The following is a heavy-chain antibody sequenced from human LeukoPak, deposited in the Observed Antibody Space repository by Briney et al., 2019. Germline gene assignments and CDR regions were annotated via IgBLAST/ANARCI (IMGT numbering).Heavy chain of an antibody. CDR3: ARVAYDSSGFDY. Sequence: SETLSLTCTVSDGSISTYYWTWIRQPPGKGLEWIGYIYYSGSTNYNPSLKSRVTISVDTSKNQFSLKLSSVTAADTAVYYCARVAYDSSGFDYWGQGTLVTVSS. D-gene: IGHD3-22*01. J-gene: IGHJ4*02. V-gene: IGHV4-59*01. CDR2: IYYSGST. CDR1: DGSISTYY.